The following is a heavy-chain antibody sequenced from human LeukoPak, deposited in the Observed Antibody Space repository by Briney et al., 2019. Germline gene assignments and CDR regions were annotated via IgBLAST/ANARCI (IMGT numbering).Heavy chain of an antibody. CDR3: ATDRGWRTSGYYLYYFEY. CDR2: IKHDGSEK. J-gene: IGHJ4*02. CDR1: GVIFTNYF. V-gene: IGHV3-7*01. D-gene: IGHD3-3*01. Sequence: GGALRRSCAASGVIFTNYFMSWVRQAPGKGLEWVASIKHDGSEKYYVDSVRGRFTISRDNTMNSLYLQMSSLRAEDTAVYYCATDRGWRTSGYYLYYFEYWGQGTLVTYSS.